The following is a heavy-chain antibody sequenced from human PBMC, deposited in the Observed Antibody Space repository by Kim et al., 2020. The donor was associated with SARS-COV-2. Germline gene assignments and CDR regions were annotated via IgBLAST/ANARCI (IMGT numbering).Heavy chain of an antibody. J-gene: IGHJ3*01. D-gene: IGHD6-6*01. Sequence: ADSVKGRFAISRYNAKNSLYLQMNSLRAEDTAVYYCAREPDTSSEDAFDVWGRGTMVTVSS. V-gene: IGHV3-48*01. CDR3: AREPDTSSEDAFDV.